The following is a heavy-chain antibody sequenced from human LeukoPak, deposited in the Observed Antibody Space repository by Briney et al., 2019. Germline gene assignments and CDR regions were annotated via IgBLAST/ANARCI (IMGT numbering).Heavy chain of an antibody. CDR1: GGSFSGYY. CDR3: ARGFMKVVWFGELLNWFDP. V-gene: IGHV4-34*01. Sequence: SETLSLTCAVYGGSFSGYYWSWIRQPPGKGLEWIGEINHSGSTNYNPSLKSRVTISVDTSKNQFSLKLSSVTAADTAVYYCARGFMKVVWFGELLNWFDPWGQGTLVTVSS. CDR2: INHSGST. J-gene: IGHJ5*02. D-gene: IGHD3-10*01.